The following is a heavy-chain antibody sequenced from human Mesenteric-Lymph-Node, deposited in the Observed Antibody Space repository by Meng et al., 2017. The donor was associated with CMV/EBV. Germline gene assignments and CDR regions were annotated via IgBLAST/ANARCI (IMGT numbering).Heavy chain of an antibody. CDR1: GYKFINYG. CDR2: ISAYNGNT. V-gene: IGHV1-18*01. CDR3: ARDYETGTTGY. Sequence: ASVKVSCKASGYKFINYGIAWVRQAPGQGLEWMGWISAYNGNTNYAQKLQGRVTMTTDTSTSTAYMELRSLRSDDTAVYYCARDYETGTTGYWGQGTLVTVSS. J-gene: IGHJ4*02. D-gene: IGHD1-7*01.